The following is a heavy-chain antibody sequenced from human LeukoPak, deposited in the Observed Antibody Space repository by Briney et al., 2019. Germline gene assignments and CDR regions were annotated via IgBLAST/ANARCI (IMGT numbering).Heavy chain of an antibody. CDR3: ARAYGDYVEYFQH. D-gene: IGHD4-17*01. CDR2: IYYSGST. V-gene: IGHV4-30-4*01. J-gene: IGHJ1*01. CDR1: GGSISSGDHY. Sequence: SETLSLTCTVSGGSISSGDHYWSWIRQPPGKGLEWIGYIYYSGSTYYNPSLKSRVTISVDTSKNQFSLKLSSVTAADTAVYYCARAYGDYVEYFQHWGQGTLSPSPQ.